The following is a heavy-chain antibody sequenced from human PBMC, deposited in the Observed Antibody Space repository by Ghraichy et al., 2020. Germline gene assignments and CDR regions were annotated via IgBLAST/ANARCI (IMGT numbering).Heavy chain of an antibody. V-gene: IGHV4-39*01. CDR1: FPSIRSSFYY. CDR3: ARLIQMDYYDSSLYSRAFDI. CDR2: IYYSGTT. D-gene: IGHD3-22*01. J-gene: IGHJ3*02. Sequence: SETLSLTCTVSFPSIRSSFYYWGWIRQPPGKGLEWIGTIYYSGTTHYNLSLKSRVTLSVDTSKNQFSLRLTSVTAADTAVYYCARLIQMDYYDSSLYSRAFDIWGQGTLVTVSS.